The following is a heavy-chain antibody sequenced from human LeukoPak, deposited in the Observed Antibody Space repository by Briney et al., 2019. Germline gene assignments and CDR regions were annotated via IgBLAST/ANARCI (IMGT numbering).Heavy chain of an antibody. D-gene: IGHD3-16*02. J-gene: IGHJ4*02. CDR2: IYYSGST. Sequence: SETLSLTCTVSGGSISGSSYYWGWIRQPPGKGLEWIGSIYYSGSTYYNPSLKSRVTISVDTSKNQFSLKLSSVTAADTAVYYCARGAPVYYDYVWGSYRPFDYWGQGTLVTVSS. CDR3: ARGAPVYYDYVWGSYRPFDY. CDR1: GGSISGSSYY. V-gene: IGHV4-39*07.